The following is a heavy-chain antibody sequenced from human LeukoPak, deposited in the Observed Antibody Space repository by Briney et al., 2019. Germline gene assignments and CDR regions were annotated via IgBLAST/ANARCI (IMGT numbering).Heavy chain of an antibody. CDR2: ISSSGSTI. J-gene: IGHJ4*02. CDR3: ARKDSSGWSFDY. V-gene: IGHV3-11*01. CDR1: GFAFSDYY. D-gene: IGHD6-19*01. Sequence: GGSLRLSCAASGFAFSDYYTSWIRQAPGKGLEWVSYISSSGSTIYYADSVKGRFTISRDNAKNSLYLQMNSLRAEDTAVYYCARKDSSGWSFDYWGQGTLVTVSS.